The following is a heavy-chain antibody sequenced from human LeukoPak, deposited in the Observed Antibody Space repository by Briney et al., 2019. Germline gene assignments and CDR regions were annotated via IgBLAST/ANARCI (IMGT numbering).Heavy chain of an antibody. CDR2: IYYSGST. Sequence: PSETLSLTCTVSGGSISSYYWSWIRQPPGKGLEWIGYIYYSGSTNYNPSLKSRVTISVDTSKNQFSLKLSSVTAADTAVYYCARSYGDYATYYFDYWGQGTLVTVSS. D-gene: IGHD4-17*01. CDR1: GGSISSYY. J-gene: IGHJ4*02. CDR3: ARSYGDYATYYFDY. V-gene: IGHV4-59*08.